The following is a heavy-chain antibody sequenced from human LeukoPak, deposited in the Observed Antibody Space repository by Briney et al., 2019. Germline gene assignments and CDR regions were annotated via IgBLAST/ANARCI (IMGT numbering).Heavy chain of an antibody. J-gene: IGHJ4*02. Sequence: SGGSLRLSCAASGFTFSSYAMHWVRQAPGEGLEYVSAISSNGGSTYYANSVKGRFTISRDNSKNTLYLQMGSLRAEDMAVYYCARVSDILTGSYDYWGQGTLVTVSS. D-gene: IGHD3-9*01. V-gene: IGHV3-64*01. CDR1: GFTFSSYA. CDR2: ISSNGGST. CDR3: ARVSDILTGSYDY.